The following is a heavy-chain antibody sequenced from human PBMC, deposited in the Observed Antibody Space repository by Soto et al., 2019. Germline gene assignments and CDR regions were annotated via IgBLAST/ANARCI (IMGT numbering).Heavy chain of an antibody. Sequence: SETLSLTCTVSGGSITYINNHYCSWFRLPQGKGLEWMGYIYYSGTTTNYNPSLKSRVTLSVDTSKNQFSLKLSSVTAADTAVYYCARLGGSYAVPHFDYWGQGTLVTVSS. V-gene: IGHV4-61*05. D-gene: IGHD1-26*01. CDR1: GGSITYINNHY. CDR2: IYYSGTT. CDR3: ARLGGSYAVPHFDY. J-gene: IGHJ4*02.